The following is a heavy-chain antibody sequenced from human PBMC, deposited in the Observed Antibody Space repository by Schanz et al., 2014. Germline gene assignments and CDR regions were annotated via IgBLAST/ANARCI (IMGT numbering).Heavy chain of an antibody. D-gene: IGHD1-26*01. CDR3: AGGNNAGLQIGGVGAFDI. CDR1: GFTVNNYA. J-gene: IGHJ3*02. CDR2: ITRQGTT. V-gene: IGHV3-23*01. Sequence: EVQLLESGGGLVQPGGSLRLSCTVSGFTVNNYAMNWVRQAPGRGLEWVSVITRQGTTCYTDYVEGRNSISRGLSSNTQNPQKNKLRNENTAVDDVAGGNNAGLQIGGVGAFDIWGQGTMVTVSS.